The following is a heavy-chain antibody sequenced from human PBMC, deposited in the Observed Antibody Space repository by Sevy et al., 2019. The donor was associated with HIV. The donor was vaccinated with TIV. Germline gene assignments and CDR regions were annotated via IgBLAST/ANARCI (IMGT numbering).Heavy chain of an antibody. CDR2: IKRDGSER. V-gene: IGHV3-7*03. Sequence: GGSLRLSCAASGFSFRNYWMSWVRQAPGKGLEWVANIKRDGSERYYVASVKGRFTISRDNAKTSLYLQMHSLRAEDTAVYYCARDCSSASCLWGLDVWGQGTTVTVSS. CDR1: GFSFRNYW. D-gene: IGHD2-2*01. J-gene: IGHJ6*02. CDR3: ARDCSSASCLWGLDV.